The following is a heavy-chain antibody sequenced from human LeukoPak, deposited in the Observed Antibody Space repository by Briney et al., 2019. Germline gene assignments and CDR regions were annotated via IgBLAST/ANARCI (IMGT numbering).Heavy chain of an antibody. J-gene: IGHJ6*03. CDR3: AKGSTSDYAPYYYYYMDV. V-gene: IGHV3-23*01. CDR1: GFTFTNYA. D-gene: IGHD4-17*01. Sequence: GGSLRLSCAASGFTFTNYAMSWVRQAPGKGLEWVSAISGSGGSTYYADSVKGRFTISRDNSKNTLYLQMNSLRAEDTAVYYCAKGSTSDYAPYYYYYMDVWGKGTTVTVSS. CDR2: ISGSGGST.